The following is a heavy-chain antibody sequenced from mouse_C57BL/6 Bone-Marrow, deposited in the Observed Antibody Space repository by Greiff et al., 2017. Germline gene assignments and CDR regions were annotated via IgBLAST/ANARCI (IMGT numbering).Heavy chain of an antibody. V-gene: IGHV1-59*01. CDR3: ARPLYYYGSSYEFAY. Sequence: QVQLQQPGAELVRPGTSVKLSCKASGYTFTSYWMHWVKQRPGQGLEWIGGIGPSDSYTNYNQKFKGKATLTVDTSSSTAYMQLSSLTSEDSAVYYCARPLYYYGSSYEFAYWGQGTLVTVSA. CDR2: IGPSDSYT. CDR1: GYTFTSYW. D-gene: IGHD1-1*01. J-gene: IGHJ3*01.